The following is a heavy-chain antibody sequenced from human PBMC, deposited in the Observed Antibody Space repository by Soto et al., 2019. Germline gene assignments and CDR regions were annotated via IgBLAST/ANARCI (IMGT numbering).Heavy chain of an antibody. CDR2: IKQDGNEK. Sequence: PSETLSLTCTVSGGSISSSSYYWGWIRQAPGKGLEWVANIKQDGNEKYYVDSVKGRFTISRDNAKNSLYLQMNSLRAEDTAVYYCARGLGSSGWYSPWDAFDIWGQGTMVTRLL. CDR1: GGSISSSSYY. D-gene: IGHD6-19*01. CDR3: ARGLGSSGWYSPWDAFDI. V-gene: IGHV3-7*01. J-gene: IGHJ3*02.